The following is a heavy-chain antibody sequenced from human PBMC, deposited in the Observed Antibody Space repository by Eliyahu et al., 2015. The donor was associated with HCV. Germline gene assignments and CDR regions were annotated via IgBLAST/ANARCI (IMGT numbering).Heavy chain of an antibody. CDR2: ISSSSDTI. CDR1: GFTFSSNX. J-gene: IGHJ6*02. D-gene: IGHD1-26*01. Sequence: EVQLVESGGGLVQPGGSLRLSCAAXGFTFSSNXMXWVRQAPGKGLQWVSYISSSSDTIYYADSVXGRFTSSRDNAKNSLYLQMSSLRDDDTAVYYCARSGSYLGNGMDVWGQGTTVAVSS. CDR3: ARSGSYLGNGMDV. V-gene: IGHV3-48*02.